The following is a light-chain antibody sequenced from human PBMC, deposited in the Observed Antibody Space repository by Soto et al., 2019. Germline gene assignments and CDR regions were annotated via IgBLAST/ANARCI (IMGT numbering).Light chain of an antibody. CDR1: QSINSN. J-gene: IGKJ1*01. CDR3: QQYNDWPLT. CDR2: GAF. Sequence: EIVMTPSPVTLSVSPGERATLSCRASQSINSNLAWYQQKPGQAPSLLIYGAFTRATGIPARFSGTGSGTEFTLTISSLQSEDLALYYCQQYNDWPLTFGQGTKVDI. V-gene: IGKV3-15*01.